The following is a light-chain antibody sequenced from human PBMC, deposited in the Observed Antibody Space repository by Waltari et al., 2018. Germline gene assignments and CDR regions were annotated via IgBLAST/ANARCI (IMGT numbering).Light chain of an antibody. V-gene: IGLV3-1*01. CDR2: EDT. J-gene: IGLJ2*01. CDR3: QTWDITTYVV. Sequence: SYELTQPPSVSVSPGETATIPCSRDHLGHKIASWYQHEPGQSPVLVIHEDTKRPSGIPERFSGSTSGHTATLTISGTQAMDEADYYCQTWDITTYVVFGGGTKLTVL. CDR1: HLGHKI.